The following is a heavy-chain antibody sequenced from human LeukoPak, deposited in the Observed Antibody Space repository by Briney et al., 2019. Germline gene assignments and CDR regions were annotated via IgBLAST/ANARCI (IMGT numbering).Heavy chain of an antibody. CDR1: GFTFRIYA. Sequence: GGSLRLSCAASGFTFRIYALHWVRQAPGKGLEWVAVISSDGSNKFYADSVKGRFTISSDDSKNTLYLQMNSLRAEDTAVYYCAREALYYSDSSGYYFDYWGQGTLVTVSS. CDR3: AREALYYSDSSGYYFDY. J-gene: IGHJ4*02. D-gene: IGHD3-22*01. V-gene: IGHV3-30*04. CDR2: ISSDGSNK.